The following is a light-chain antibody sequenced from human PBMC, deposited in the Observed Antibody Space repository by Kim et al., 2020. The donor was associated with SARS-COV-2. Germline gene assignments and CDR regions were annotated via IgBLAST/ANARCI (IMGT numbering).Light chain of an antibody. CDR2: GKN. CDR3: NSRDTSGNHVGDWV. Sequence: SSELTQDPAVSVALGQTVRITCQGDSLRSYYASWYQQKPGQAPVLVIYGKNNRPSGIPDRFSGSSSGNTASLTITGAQAEDEADYSCNSRDTSGNHVGDWVFGGGTQLTFL. J-gene: IGLJ3*02. CDR1: SLRSYY. V-gene: IGLV3-19*01.